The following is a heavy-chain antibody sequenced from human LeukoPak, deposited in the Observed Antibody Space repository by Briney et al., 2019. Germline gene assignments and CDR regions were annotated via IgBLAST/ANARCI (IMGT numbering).Heavy chain of an antibody. D-gene: IGHD3-3*01. V-gene: IGHV4-34*01. CDR1: GGSFSGYY. Sequence: PSETLSLTCAVYGGSFSGYYWSWIRQPPGKGLEWIREINHSGSTNYNPSLKSRVTISVDTSKNQFSLKLSSVTAAGTAVYYCARSYDFWSGYPNWFDPWGQGTLVTVSS. CDR3: ARSYDFWSGYPNWFDP. J-gene: IGHJ5*02. CDR2: INHSGST.